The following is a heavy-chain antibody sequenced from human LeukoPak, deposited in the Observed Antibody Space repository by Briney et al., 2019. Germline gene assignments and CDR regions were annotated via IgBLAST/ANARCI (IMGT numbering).Heavy chain of an antibody. J-gene: IGHJ3*02. CDR1: GFTFSNYA. Sequence: QSGGSLRLSCAASGFTFSNYAMSWVRQAPGKGLEWVSAIVGSGGGTYNSDSVKGQFTISRDNFKNTLYLQMNSLRAEDTAVYYCAKDLYTKWLAFSAFDIWGQGTMVTVSS. CDR2: IVGSGGGT. V-gene: IGHV3-23*01. D-gene: IGHD6-19*01. CDR3: AKDLYTKWLAFSAFDI.